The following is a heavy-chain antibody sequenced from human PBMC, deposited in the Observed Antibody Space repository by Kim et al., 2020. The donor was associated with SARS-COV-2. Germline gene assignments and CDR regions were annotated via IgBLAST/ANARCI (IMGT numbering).Heavy chain of an antibody. Sequence: GGSLRLSCVASGFTLSNTCMSWVRQAPGKGLEWVANIKEDGSEKYYVDSVKGRFTTSRDNAKNSLYLQMNGLRAEDTAVYYCARCGGDYYSFDYWGQGTLVTVSS. CDR3: ARCGGDYYSFDY. D-gene: IGHD2-21*02. V-gene: IGHV3-7*03. CDR2: IKEDGSEK. J-gene: IGHJ4*02. CDR1: GFTLSNTC.